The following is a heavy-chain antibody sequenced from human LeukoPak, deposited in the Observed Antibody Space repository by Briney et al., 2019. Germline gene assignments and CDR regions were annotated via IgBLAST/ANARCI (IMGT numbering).Heavy chain of an antibody. CDR1: GGSVSSDSHC. CDR3: ARGRGL. J-gene: IGHJ4*02. Sequence: VKPSETLSLTCTVSGGSVSSDSHCWSWIQQTPGKGLEWIGWIYHTGSANYNPSLKSRVTISVDTSKNQFFLKLNSVTAADTAVYYCARGRGLWGQGTLVTVSS. D-gene: IGHD3-10*01. CDR2: IYHTGSA. V-gene: IGHV4-61*01.